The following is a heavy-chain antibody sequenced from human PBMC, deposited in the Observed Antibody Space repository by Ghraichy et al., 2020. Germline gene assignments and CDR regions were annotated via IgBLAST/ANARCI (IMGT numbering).Heavy chain of an antibody. CDR1: GFTFRNYA. D-gene: IGHD2-15*01. CDR3: VKGKGYCSGGSCYRHHEAFDV. Sequence: GGSLRISCSASGFTFRNYAMHWVRQAPGKGLEYVSSIGHNGGTPYYVESMKGRFTISRDNSGNTLYLQMSSLRPDDTALYYCVKGKGYCSGGSCYRHHEAFDVWGQGTMVNVSS. CDR2: IGHNGGTP. V-gene: IGHV3-64D*08. J-gene: IGHJ3*01.